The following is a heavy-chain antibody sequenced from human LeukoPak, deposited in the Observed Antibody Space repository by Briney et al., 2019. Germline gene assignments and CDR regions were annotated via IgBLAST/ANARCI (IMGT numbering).Heavy chain of an antibody. Sequence: GGSLRLSCAASKFTFSSFAIHWVRQAPGKGLGWVALISFDGGNTLYADSVKGRFTISRDNSKNTLYLQMNSLRAEDTAVYYCAKGGAVAGTTYFDYWGQGTLVTVSS. J-gene: IGHJ4*02. CDR1: KFTFSSFA. D-gene: IGHD6-19*01. CDR3: AKGGAVAGTTYFDY. V-gene: IGHV3-30*04. CDR2: ISFDGGNT.